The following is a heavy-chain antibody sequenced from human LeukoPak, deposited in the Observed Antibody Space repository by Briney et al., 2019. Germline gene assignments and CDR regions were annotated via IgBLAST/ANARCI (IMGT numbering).Heavy chain of an antibody. J-gene: IGHJ5*02. D-gene: IGHD4-17*01. CDR3: ARDSDLDYGDYKRWFDP. CDR1: VGTFRSYA. CDR2: ISPIFGTA. V-gene: IGHV1-69*05. Sequence: SVKVSCEASVGTFRSYAISWVRQAPGQGLEWMGRISPIFGTANYAQKFQGRVTITTDDSTSTAYMELSSLRSEDTAVYYCARDSDLDYGDYKRWFDPWGQGTLVTVSS.